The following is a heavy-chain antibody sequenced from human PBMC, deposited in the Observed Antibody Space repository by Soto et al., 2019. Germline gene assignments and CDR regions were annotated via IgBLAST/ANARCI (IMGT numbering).Heavy chain of an antibody. CDR1: GFTFSDYW. Sequence: EVQLVESGGGLVQPGGSLRLSCAASGFTFSDYWMHWVRQAPGKGPVWVSRINSDASSTSYADSVKGRFTIFRDNAKNTLYLQMNSLRAEDTAVYYCARDPAHIGWYDYWGQGTLVTVSS. J-gene: IGHJ4*02. CDR3: ARDPAHIGWYDY. D-gene: IGHD6-19*01. CDR2: INSDASST. V-gene: IGHV3-74*01.